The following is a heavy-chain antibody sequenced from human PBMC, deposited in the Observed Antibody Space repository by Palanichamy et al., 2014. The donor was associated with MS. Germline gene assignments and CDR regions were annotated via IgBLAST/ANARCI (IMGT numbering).Heavy chain of an antibody. CDR2: ISGSGGRT. V-gene: IGHV3-23*01. D-gene: IGHD6-19*01. J-gene: IGHJ4*02. CDR1: GFTFSSYA. CDR3: AKGSSGWTYFDY. Sequence: EVQLLESGGGLVQPGGSLRLSCAASGFTFSSYAMTWVRQAPGKGLGLGSQGISGSGGRTYYADSVKGRFTISRDNSKNTLYLQMNSLRAEDTAVYYCAKGSSGWTYFDYWGQGTLVTVSS.